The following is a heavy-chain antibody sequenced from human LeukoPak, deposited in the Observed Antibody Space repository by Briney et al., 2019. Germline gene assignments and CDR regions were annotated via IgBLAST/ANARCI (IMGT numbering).Heavy chain of an antibody. CDR3: ARSYYGSGSYYTFDC. CDR2: ISSSSDYT. D-gene: IGHD3-10*01. J-gene: IGHJ4*02. CDR1: GFTFSDYY. V-gene: IGHV3-11*06. Sequence: GGSLSPSCAASGFTFSDYYMSWIRQAPGKGPEWVSYISSSSDYTNYADSVKGRFTISRDNAKNSLYLQMNSLRAEDTAVYYCARSYYGSGSYYTFDCWGQGTLVTVSS.